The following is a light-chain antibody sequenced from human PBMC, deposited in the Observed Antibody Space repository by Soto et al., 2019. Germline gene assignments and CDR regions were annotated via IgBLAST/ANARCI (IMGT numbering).Light chain of an antibody. CDR3: RQYYKCSPIT. J-gene: IGKJ5*01. CDR2: CAS. CDR1: QCVSAN. V-gene: IGKV3-15*01. Sequence: EIVMTQSPYTLTVSPWERVTLSCRASQCVSANLSWYQQQTGQDPRLLISCASSRAAGIPASFCGSGSEIEFTPLISSMQSSDFGAYYYRQYYKCSPITFGQGTRLEI.